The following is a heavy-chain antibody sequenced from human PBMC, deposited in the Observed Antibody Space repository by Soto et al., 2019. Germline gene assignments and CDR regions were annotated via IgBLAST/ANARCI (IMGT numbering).Heavy chain of an antibody. Sequence: QVQLVESGGGVVQPGRSLRLSCAASGFTFSSYGMHWVRQAPGKGLEWVAVIWYDGSNKYYADSVKGRFTISRDNSKNTLYLQMNSLRAEDTAVYYCAGDRSIAARRVTANYYYYGMDVWGQGTTVTVSS. J-gene: IGHJ6*02. D-gene: IGHD6-6*01. CDR1: GFTFSSYG. V-gene: IGHV3-33*01. CDR3: AGDRSIAARRVTANYYYYGMDV. CDR2: IWYDGSNK.